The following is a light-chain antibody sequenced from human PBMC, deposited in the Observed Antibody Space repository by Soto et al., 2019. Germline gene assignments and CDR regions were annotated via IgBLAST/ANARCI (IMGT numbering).Light chain of an antibody. Sequence: VVMTQSPGTLSLSQGERATLSCRASQTVRNNYLAWYQQKPGQAPRLLIYDASNRATGIPARFSGSGSGTDFTLTISSLEPEDFAVYYCQQRSNWPFTFGQGTRLEIK. CDR3: QQRSNWPFT. CDR2: DAS. J-gene: IGKJ5*01. V-gene: IGKV3-11*01. CDR1: QTVRNNY.